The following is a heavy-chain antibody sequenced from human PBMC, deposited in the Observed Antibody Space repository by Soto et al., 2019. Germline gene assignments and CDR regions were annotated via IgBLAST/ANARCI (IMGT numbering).Heavy chain of an antibody. CDR3: ARYIVATTYYFDY. V-gene: IGHV4-30-2*01. J-gene: IGHJ4*02. CDR1: GGSISSGGYS. D-gene: IGHD5-12*01. Sequence: PSETLSLTCAVSGGSISSGGYSWSWIRQPPGKGLEWIGYIYHSGSTYYNPSLKSRVTISVDTSKNQFSLKLSSVTAADTAVYYCARYIVATTYYFDYWGQGTLVTVSS. CDR2: IYHSGST.